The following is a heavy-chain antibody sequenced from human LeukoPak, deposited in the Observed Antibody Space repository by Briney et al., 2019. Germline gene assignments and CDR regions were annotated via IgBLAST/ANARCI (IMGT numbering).Heavy chain of an antibody. D-gene: IGHD3-9*01. CDR2: IYTSGST. CDR3: ARDYDILTGYSQLDY. Sequence: SETLSLTCTVSGGSISSYYWSWIRQPAGKGLEWIGHIYTSGSTNYNPSLKSRVTMSVDTSKNQFSLKLSSVTAADTAVYYCARDYDILTGYSQLDYWGQGTLVTVSP. V-gene: IGHV4-4*07. J-gene: IGHJ4*02. CDR1: GGSISSYY.